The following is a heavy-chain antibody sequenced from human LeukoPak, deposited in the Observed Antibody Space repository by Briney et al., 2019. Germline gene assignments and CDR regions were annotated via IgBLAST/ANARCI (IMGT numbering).Heavy chain of an antibody. J-gene: IGHJ3*02. Sequence: GGSLRLSCAPSGFSFSASAMHWVRQASGKGLEWVGRVRSKVNGYTTAYAASVRGRFTISRDDSKNTAYLQMNSLRPEDTAVFYCAKPPGYSSGWPSDAFDIWGQGTMVTVSS. CDR3: AKPPGYSSGWPSDAFDI. V-gene: IGHV3-73*01. D-gene: IGHD6-19*01. CDR1: GFSFSASA. CDR2: VRSKVNGYTT.